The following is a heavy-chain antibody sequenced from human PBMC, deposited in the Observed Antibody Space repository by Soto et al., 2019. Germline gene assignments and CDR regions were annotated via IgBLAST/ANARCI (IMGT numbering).Heavy chain of an antibody. Sequence: EVQLLESGGGLVQPGGSLRLSCAASGFTFSTYAMNWVRQAPGNGLEWVSAISGSGGSIHYADSVKGRFTISRDNSKNTLYLQRNTLRDEDTAVYHCVKGYWKGDVWGQGTRVTVSS. D-gene: IGHD1-1*01. V-gene: IGHV3-23*01. CDR1: GFTFSTYA. CDR2: ISGSGGSI. CDR3: VKGYWKGDV. J-gene: IGHJ6*01.